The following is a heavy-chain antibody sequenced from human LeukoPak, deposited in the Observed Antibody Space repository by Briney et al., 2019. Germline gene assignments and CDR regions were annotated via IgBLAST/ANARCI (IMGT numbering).Heavy chain of an antibody. V-gene: IGHV1-2*02. CDR3: ARDAGQYQLLLNWFDP. CDR2: INPNSGGT. D-gene: IGHD2-2*01. Sequence: ASVKVSCKASGYTFTGYYMHWVRQAPGQGLEWMGWINPNSGGTNYAQKFQGRVTMTRDTSTSTAYMELSRLRSDDTAVYYCARDAGQYQLLLNWFDPWGQGTLVTVSS. J-gene: IGHJ5*02. CDR1: GYTFTGYY.